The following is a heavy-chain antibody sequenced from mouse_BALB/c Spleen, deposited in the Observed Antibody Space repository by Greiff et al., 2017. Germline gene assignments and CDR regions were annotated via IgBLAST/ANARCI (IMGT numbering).Heavy chain of an antibody. J-gene: IGHJ4*01. V-gene: IGHV14-3*02. CDR3: ARGWYDGYAMDY. CDR1: GFNIKDTY. CDR2: IDPANGNT. D-gene: IGHD2-14*01. Sequence: VQLKESGAELVKPGASVKLSCTASGFNIKDTYMHWVKQRPEQGLEWIGRIDPANGNTKYDSKFQGKATITADTSSNTAYLQLSSLTSEDTAVYYCARGWYDGYAMDYWGQGTSVTVSS.